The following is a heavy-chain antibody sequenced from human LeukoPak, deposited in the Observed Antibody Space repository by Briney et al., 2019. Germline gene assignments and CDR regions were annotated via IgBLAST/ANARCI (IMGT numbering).Heavy chain of an antibody. Sequence: GGSLRLSCAASGFTFDDYAMHWVRQAPGKGLEWVSGISWNSGSIGYADSVKGRFTISRDNAKNSLYLQMNSLRAEDTALYYCAKDINYYDSSAEGADYYYGMDVWGQGTTVTVSS. CDR1: GFTFDDYA. J-gene: IGHJ6*02. D-gene: IGHD3-22*01. CDR3: AKDINYYDSSAEGADYYYGMDV. CDR2: ISWNSGSI. V-gene: IGHV3-9*01.